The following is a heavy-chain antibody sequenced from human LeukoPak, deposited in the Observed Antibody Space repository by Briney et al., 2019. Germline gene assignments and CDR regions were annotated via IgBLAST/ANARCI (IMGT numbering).Heavy chain of an antibody. CDR3: ARQYYYYGMDV. J-gene: IGHJ6*04. Sequence: GESLKISCKGSGYSFTSYWIGWVRQMPGKGLEWMGIIYPGDSDTRYSPSFQGQVTISADKSISTAYLQWSNLKAPDTAMYYCARQYYYYGMDVWGKGTTVTVSS. CDR2: IYPGDSDT. CDR1: GYSFTSYW. V-gene: IGHV5-51*01.